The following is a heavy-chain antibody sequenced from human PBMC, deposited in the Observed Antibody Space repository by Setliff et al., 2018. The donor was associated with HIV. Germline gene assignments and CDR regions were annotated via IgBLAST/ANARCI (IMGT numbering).Heavy chain of an antibody. CDR3: IKDLVPGGADV. CDR1: GFTFSSYA. D-gene: IGHD3-16*01. J-gene: IGHJ6*02. V-gene: IGHV3-73*01. Sequence: PGGSLRLSCAASGFTFSSYAMHWVRQASGKGPEWVGHIRSKASAYATASAASVKGRFTVSRDNAKNVLYLQMNSLRADDTALYYCIKDLVPGGADVWGQGTTVTV. CDR2: IRSKASAYAT.